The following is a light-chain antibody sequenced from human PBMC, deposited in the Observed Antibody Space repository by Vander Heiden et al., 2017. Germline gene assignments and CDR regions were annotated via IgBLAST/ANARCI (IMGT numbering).Light chain of an antibody. Sequence: DIHLTQSPSTLSASVGDRVTITCRASQGISSGLAWYQQKPGKAPNLLIYKASALESGVPSRFSGSGSGTEFTLTITSLQPDDSATYYCQQYNSYPVTFGQGTKVEIK. CDR2: KAS. J-gene: IGKJ1*01. V-gene: IGKV1-5*03. CDR1: QGISSG. CDR3: QQYNSYPVT.